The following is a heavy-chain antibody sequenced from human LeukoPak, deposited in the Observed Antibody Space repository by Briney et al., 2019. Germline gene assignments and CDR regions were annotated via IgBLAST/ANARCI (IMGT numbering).Heavy chain of an antibody. CDR1: GFTFSSYG. D-gene: IGHD2-8*01. Sequence: PGGSLRLSCAASGFTFSSYGMHWVRQAPGKGLEWVAVIWYDGSNKYYADSVKGRFTISRDNSKNTLYLQMNSLRAEDAAVYYCAKDRGPFCTNGVCYTPGYWGQGTLVTVSS. J-gene: IGHJ4*02. CDR3: AKDRGPFCTNGVCYTPGY. CDR2: IWYDGSNK. V-gene: IGHV3-30*02.